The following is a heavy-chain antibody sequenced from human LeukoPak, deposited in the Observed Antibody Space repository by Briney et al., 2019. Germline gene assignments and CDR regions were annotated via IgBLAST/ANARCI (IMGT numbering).Heavy chain of an antibody. D-gene: IGHD3-22*01. Sequence: GASVKVSCKASGYTFTGYYMHWVRQAPGQGLEWMGWINPNSGSTSYAQKFQGRVTMTRDTSTSTVYMELSSLRSEDTAVYYCARTRHYYRDQKGWYIDYWGQGTLVTVSS. CDR1: GYTFTGYY. V-gene: IGHV1-46*01. J-gene: IGHJ4*02. CDR2: INPNSGST. CDR3: ARTRHYYRDQKGWYIDY.